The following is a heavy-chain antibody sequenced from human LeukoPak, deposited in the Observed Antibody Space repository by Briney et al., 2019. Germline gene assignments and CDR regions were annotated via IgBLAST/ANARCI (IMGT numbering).Heavy chain of an antibody. CDR3: ARGGTGYSSYYNMDV. CDR1: GGSISSHY. V-gene: IGHV4-59*11. D-gene: IGHD5-18*01. Sequence: PSETLSLTCTVFGGSISSHYWCWIRQPPGKGLEWIGYIHYSGSTNYNPSLKSRVTMAVDTSENQFSLNLSSVTTADTAVYYCARGGTGYSSYYNMDVWGQGTTVTVSS. J-gene: IGHJ6*02. CDR2: IHYSGST.